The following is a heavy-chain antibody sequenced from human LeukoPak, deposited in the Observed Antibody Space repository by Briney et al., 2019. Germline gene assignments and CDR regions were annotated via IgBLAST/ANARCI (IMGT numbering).Heavy chain of an antibody. CDR3: AKGAGYNSGWYYGY. CDR2: ISGGAVST. CDR1: GFDVSRNY. V-gene: IGHV3-23*01. J-gene: IGHJ4*02. D-gene: IGHD6-19*01. Sequence: GGSLRLSCAASGFDVSRNYMNWVRQAPGKGLERVSAISGGAVSTYYADSVKGRFTISRDNSKNTLYLQMNSLRAEDTAVYYCAKGAGYNSGWYYGYWGQGTLVTVSS.